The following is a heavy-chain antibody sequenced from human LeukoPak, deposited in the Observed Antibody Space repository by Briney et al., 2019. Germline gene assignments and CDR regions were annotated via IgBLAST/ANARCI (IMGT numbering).Heavy chain of an antibody. V-gene: IGHV4-30-4*01. Sequence: SQTLSLTCTVPGGSISTGDYYRSWIRQPPGKGLEWIGYMYYSGSTYYNPSLKSRVVISVDTSKNQFSLKLSSVTAADTAVYYCARPYYYDSRIDPWGQGILVTVSS. CDR2: MYYSGST. CDR3: ARPYYYDSRIDP. CDR1: GGSISTGDYY. D-gene: IGHD3-22*01. J-gene: IGHJ5*02.